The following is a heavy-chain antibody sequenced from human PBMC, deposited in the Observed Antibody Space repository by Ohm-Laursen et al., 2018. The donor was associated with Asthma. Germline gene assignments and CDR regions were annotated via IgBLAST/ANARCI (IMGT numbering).Heavy chain of an antibody. V-gene: IGHV3-15*01. D-gene: IGHD2-15*01. CDR1: GYTFSRYS. CDR3: TTGILVVVAATRDY. J-gene: IGHJ4*02. Sequence: SLRLSCAASGYTFSRYSIHWVRQPPGKGLEWVGRIKSKTDGGTTDYAAPVKGRFTISRDDSKNTLYLQMNSLKTEDTAVYYCTTGILVVVAATRDYWGQGTLVTVSS. CDR2: IKSKTDGGTT.